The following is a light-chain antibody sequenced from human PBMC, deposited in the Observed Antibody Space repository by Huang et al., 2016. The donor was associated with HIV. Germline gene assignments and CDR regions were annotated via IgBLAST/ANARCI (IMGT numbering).Light chain of an antibody. CDR2: AAS. J-gene: IGKJ3*01. CDR1: QSISSY. V-gene: IGKV1-39*01. CDR3: QQSYSTPQT. Sequence: DIQMTQSPSSLSAYVGDRVTIPCRASQSISSYLNWYQQKPGKAPKLLIYAASSLQSGVPSRFSGSGSGTDFTLTISSLQPEDFATYYCQQSYSTPQTFGPGTKVDIK.